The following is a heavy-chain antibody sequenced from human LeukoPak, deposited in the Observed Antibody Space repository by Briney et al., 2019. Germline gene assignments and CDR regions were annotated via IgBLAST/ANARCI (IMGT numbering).Heavy chain of an antibody. J-gene: IGHJ4*02. CDR3: AREMATTRIFDY. D-gene: IGHD5-24*01. CDR2: INSDGSST. Sequence: GGSLRLTCAASGFTFSSYWMHWVRQAPGKGLVWVSRINSDGSSTSYADSVKGRFTISRDNAKNTLYLQMNSLRAEDTAVYYCAREMATTRIFDYWGQGTLVTVSS. CDR1: GFTFSSYW. V-gene: IGHV3-74*01.